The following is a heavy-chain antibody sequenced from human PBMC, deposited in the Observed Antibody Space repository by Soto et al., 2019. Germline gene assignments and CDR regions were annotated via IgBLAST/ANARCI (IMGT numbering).Heavy chain of an antibody. CDR3: ARARYCSSTSCPIDY. V-gene: IGHV3-30*03. Sequence: GGSLRLSCAASGFTFSSYGMHWVRQAPGKGLEWVAVISYDGSNKYYADSVKGRFTISRDNSKNTLYLQMNSLRAEDTAVYYCARARYCSSTSCPIDYWGQGTLVTVSS. D-gene: IGHD2-2*01. J-gene: IGHJ4*02. CDR1: GFTFSSYG. CDR2: ISYDGSNK.